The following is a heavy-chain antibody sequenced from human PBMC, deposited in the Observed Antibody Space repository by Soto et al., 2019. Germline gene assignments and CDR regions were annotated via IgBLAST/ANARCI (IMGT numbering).Heavy chain of an antibody. J-gene: IGHJ6*03. Sequence: EVQLVESGGGLVKPGGSLRLSCAASGFTFSSYSMNWVRQAPGKGQEWVSSISSSSSYIYYADSVKGRFTISRDNANNSLYLQMNSLRAEDTAVYYCAFYYAKPEDYYMDVWGKGNTVTGSS. CDR3: AFYYAKPEDYYMDV. CDR2: ISSSSSYI. D-gene: IGHD1-26*01. CDR1: GFTFSSYS. V-gene: IGHV3-21*01.